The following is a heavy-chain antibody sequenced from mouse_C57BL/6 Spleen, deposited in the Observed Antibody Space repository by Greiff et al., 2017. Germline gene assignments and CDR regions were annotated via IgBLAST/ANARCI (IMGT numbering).Heavy chain of an antibody. J-gene: IGHJ1*03. Sequence: QVQLQQPGAELVRPGSSVKLSCKASGYTFTSYWMHWVKQRPIQGLEWIGNIDPSDSETHYNQKFKDKATLTVDKSSSTAYMQLSSLTSEDSAVYYGARWEGSSYWYFDVWGTGTTVTVSS. CDR1: GYTFTSYW. CDR3: ARWEGSSYWYFDV. V-gene: IGHV1-52*01. CDR2: IDPSDSET. D-gene: IGHD1-1*01.